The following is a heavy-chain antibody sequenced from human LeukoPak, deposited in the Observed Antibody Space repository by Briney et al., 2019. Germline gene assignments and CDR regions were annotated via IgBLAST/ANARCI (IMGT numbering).Heavy chain of an antibody. CDR1: GYTFTGYY. Sequence: GASVKVSCKASGYTFTGYYMHWVRQAPGQGLEWMGWINPNSGGTNYAQKFQGRVTMTRDTSISTAYMEVSRLRSDDTAVYYCARRAARGGYVGYYYWGQGTLVTVSS. CDR3: ARRAARGGYVGYYY. J-gene: IGHJ4*02. V-gene: IGHV1-2*02. D-gene: IGHD5-12*01. CDR2: INPNSGGT.